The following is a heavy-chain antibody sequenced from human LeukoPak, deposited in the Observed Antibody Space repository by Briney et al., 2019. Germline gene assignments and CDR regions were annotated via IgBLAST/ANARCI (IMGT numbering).Heavy chain of an antibody. V-gene: IGHV3-23*01. D-gene: IGHD5-18*01. CDR2: ISGSGGST. CDR1: GFTFSSYA. Sequence: GGSLRLSCAASGFTFSSYAMSWVRQAPGKGLEWVSAISGSGGSTYYADSVKGRCTISRDNSKNTLYLQMNSLRAEDTAVYYCAKDTAMEDYFDYWGQGTLVTVSS. CDR3: AKDTAMEDYFDY. J-gene: IGHJ4*02.